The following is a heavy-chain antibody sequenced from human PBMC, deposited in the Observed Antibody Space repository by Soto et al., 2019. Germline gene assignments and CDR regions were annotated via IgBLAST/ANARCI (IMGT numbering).Heavy chain of an antibody. D-gene: IGHD2-2*01. CDR2: ISSSSGTI. CDR1: GFTFSDYS. J-gene: IGHJ4*02. Sequence: EAQLVESGGGLVKPGGSLRLSCAASGFTFSDYSMNWVRQAPGKGLEWVSSISSSSGTIYYADSLKGRFTISRDNARNSLYLQMNSLRAEDTAVYYCARDRTSTSRFDYWGQGTLVTVSS. CDR3: ARDRTSTSRFDY. V-gene: IGHV3-21*01.